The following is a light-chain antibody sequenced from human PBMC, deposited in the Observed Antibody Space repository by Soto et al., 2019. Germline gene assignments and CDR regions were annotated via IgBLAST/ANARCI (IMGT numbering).Light chain of an antibody. CDR1: RSDVGGYNY. CDR3: SSYTSRSIVV. Sequence: QSALTQPASVSGSPGQSITISCTGTRSDVGGYNYVSWYQQHPGKAPKLMIYEVSNRPSGVSNRFSGSKSGNTASLTISGLQAEDEADYYCSSYTSRSIVVFGGGTKLTVL. V-gene: IGLV2-14*01. CDR2: EVS. J-gene: IGLJ2*01.